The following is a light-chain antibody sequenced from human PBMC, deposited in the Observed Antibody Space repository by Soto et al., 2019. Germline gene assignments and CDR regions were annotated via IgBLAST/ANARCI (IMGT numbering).Light chain of an antibody. J-gene: IGKJ1*01. CDR3: QRYNSYSRT. V-gene: IGKV1-5*01. Sequence: DIQMTQSASTLSASVGDSVTITCRASQNVNNWVAWYQQKPGKAPRFLIYDASSLESGVPSRFSGSGSGTDFTLTISSLQPDDFATYYCQRYNSYSRTFGQGTKVEIK. CDR2: DAS. CDR1: QNVNNW.